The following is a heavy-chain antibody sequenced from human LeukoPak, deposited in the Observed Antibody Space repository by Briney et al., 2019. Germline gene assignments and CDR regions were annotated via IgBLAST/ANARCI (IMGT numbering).Heavy chain of an antibody. J-gene: IGHJ4*02. CDR2: IYYSGST. Sequence: SETLSLTCTVSGGSISSYYWSWMRQPPGKGLEWIGYIYYSGSTNYNPSLKSRVTISVDTSKNQFSLKVSSVTAADTAVYFCARDSSSYYGSFDYWGRGALVTVSS. CDR3: ARDSSSYYGSFDY. V-gene: IGHV4-59*01. D-gene: IGHD6-13*01. CDR1: GGSISSYY.